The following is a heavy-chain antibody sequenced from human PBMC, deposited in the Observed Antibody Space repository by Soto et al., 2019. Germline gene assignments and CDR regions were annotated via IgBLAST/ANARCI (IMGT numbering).Heavy chain of an antibody. CDR1: GGSFSGYF. J-gene: IGHJ5*01. CDR2: VNHFGTR. Sequence: SETLSLTCAVYGGSFSGYFWSWIRQPPGKGLEWIGEVNHFGTRKYNPSLQSRVTISIDTSKNQFYLRLSSVTVADTALYYCARIGGWYSFDFWGQGALVTVS. V-gene: IGHV4-34*01. CDR3: ARIGGWYSFDF. D-gene: IGHD6-19*01.